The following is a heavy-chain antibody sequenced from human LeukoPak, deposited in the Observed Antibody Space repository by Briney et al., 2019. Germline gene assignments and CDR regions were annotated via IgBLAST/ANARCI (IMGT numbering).Heavy chain of an antibody. D-gene: IGHD6-19*01. CDR2: IKQGGTEK. J-gene: IGHJ4*02. CDR1: GFTFSSYS. V-gene: IGHV3-7*03. CDR3: ARGSGWYGY. Sequence: PRGSLRLSCAASGFTFSSYSMSWVRQAPGKGLEWVANIKQGGTEKYYVDSVKGRFTISGDNAKNSLYLQMSSLRAEDTAVYYCARGSGWYGYWGQGTLVTVSS.